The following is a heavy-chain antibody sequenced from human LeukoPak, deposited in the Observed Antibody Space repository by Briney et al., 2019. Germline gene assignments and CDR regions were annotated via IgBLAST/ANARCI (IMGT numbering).Heavy chain of an antibody. J-gene: IGHJ4*02. CDR1: GFTFSSNT. D-gene: IGHD6-13*01. CDR2: IYGSGVTT. Sequence: GGSLRLSCAASGFTFSSNTMSWVRQAPGRGLAWVSAIYGSGVTTFYADSVKGRFTISRDNAKNTLFLQMNSLRAEDTAIYYCTNRTPEYSSSWCLDYWGQGTLVTVSS. CDR3: TNRTPEYSSSWCLDY. V-gene: IGHV3-23*01.